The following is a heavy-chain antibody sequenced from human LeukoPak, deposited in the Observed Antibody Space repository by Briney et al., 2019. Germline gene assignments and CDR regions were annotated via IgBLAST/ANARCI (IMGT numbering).Heavy chain of an antibody. CDR2: TGGSGGST. J-gene: IGHJ4*02. CDR3: GRGTRIAVAGTLFDY. V-gene: IGHV3-23*01. CDR1: GFTFSTYA. D-gene: IGHD6-19*01. Sequence: GGSLRLSCAASGFTFSTYAMSWVRQAPGKGLEWVSGTGGSGGSTYYADSAKGRFTISRDNSKNTLYLQMNSLRDEDTAVYYCGRGTRIAVAGTLFDYWGQGTLVTVSS.